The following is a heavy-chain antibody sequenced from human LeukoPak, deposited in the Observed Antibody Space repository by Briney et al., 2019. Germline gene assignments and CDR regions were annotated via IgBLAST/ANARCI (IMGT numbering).Heavy chain of an antibody. CDR2: INPNSGGT. D-gene: IGHD5-12*01. CDR1: GYTFTGYY. Sequence: GASVKVSCKASGYTFTGYYMHWVRPAPGQGLEWMGWINPNSGGTNYAQKFQGRVTMTRDTSISTAYMELSRLRSDDTAVYYCARGCGRGYSGYDLGTRKYSSSWCDVDYWGQGTLVTVSS. J-gene: IGHJ4*02. V-gene: IGHV1-2*02. CDR3: ARGCGRGYSGYDLGTRKYSSSWCDVDY.